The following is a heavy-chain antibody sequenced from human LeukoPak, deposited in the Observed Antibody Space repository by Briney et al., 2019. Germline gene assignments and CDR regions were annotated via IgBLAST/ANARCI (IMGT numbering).Heavy chain of an antibody. Sequence: GGSLRPSCAASGLTFSSYAMSWVRQAPGKGLEWVSAISGSGGSTYYADSVKGRFTISRDNSKNTLYLQMNSLRAEDTAVYYCAPWYYDILTGYSSFDYWGQGTLVTVSS. CDR3: APWYYDILTGYSSFDY. D-gene: IGHD3-9*01. V-gene: IGHV3-23*01. CDR1: GLTFSSYA. CDR2: ISGSGGST. J-gene: IGHJ4*02.